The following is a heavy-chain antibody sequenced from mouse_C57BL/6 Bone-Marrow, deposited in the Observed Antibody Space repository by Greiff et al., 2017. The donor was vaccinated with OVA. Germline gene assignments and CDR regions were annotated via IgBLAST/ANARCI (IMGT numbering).Heavy chain of an antibody. Sequence: VQLQQSGAELARPGASVKMSCKASGYTFTSYTMHWVNQRPGQGLEWIGYINPSSGYTKYNQKFKDKATLTADKSSSTAYMQLSSLTSEDSAVYYCARGTVADYWGQGTTLTVSS. CDR3: ARGTVADY. V-gene: IGHV1-4*01. J-gene: IGHJ2*01. CDR2: INPSSGYT. D-gene: IGHD1-1*01. CDR1: GYTFTSYT.